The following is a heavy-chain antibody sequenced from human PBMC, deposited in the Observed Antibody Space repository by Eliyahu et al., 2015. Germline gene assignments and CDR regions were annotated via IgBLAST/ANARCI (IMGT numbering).Heavy chain of an antibody. V-gene: IGHV3-30*18. D-gene: IGHD3-16*02. J-gene: IGHJ4*02. CDR2: ISYDGSNT. Sequence: QVQLVESGGGVVQPGRSLRLSCAASRFTFSNHGMHWVRQAPGKGLEWVAAISYDGSNTYYADSVRGRFTISRDISKNTLYLQMNSLRAEDTAVYYCAEEERGDDFVSGTYRFPLFDYRGQGTLVTVSS. CDR1: RFTFSNHG. CDR3: AEEERGDDFVSGTYRFPLFDY.